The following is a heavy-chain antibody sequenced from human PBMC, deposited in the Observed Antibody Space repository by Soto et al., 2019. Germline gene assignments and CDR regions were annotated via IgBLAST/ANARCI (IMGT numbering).Heavy chain of an antibody. J-gene: IGHJ4*02. CDR1: GYTFSNYD. Sequence: QVQLVQSGAELKKPGASVKVSCKASGYTFSNYDMNWVRQATGQGPEWIGWVNPNNGDTGYAQKFQGRVTLTTDISTTPAYIELTSLRSADTAIYYCAKVSRKGSAIDFDYWGQGTLITVSS. CDR3: AKVSRKGSAIDFDY. V-gene: IGHV1-8*01. CDR2: VNPNNGDT. D-gene: IGHD3-10*01.